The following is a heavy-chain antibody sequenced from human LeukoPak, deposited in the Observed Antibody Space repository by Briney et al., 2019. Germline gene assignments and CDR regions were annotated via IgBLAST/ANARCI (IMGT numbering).Heavy chain of an antibody. CDR2: INPSGGGT. CDR1: GYTFTTYY. V-gene: IGHV1-46*01. Sequence: GASVNVSCKASGYTFTTYYMHWVRQAPGQGLVWMGLINPSGGGTRYAQKFQGRVTMTRGTSTSTVYMELSSRRSEDTAVYYCASGYKTVSVFYHWGQGTLVTVSP. D-gene: IGHD5-24*01. J-gene: IGHJ4*02. CDR3: ASGYKTVSVFYH.